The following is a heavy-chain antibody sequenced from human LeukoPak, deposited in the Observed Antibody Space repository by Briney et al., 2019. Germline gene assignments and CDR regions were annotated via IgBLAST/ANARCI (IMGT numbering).Heavy chain of an antibody. CDR2: ISSSGGTV. Sequence: SGGSLRLSCAASGFTFSSYEMNWVRQAPGEGLEWVSYISSSGGTVNYADSVKGRFTISRDNAKNSLYLQMNSLRVEDTAVYYCARDRFYGAGSYAHSDYWGQGTLVTVSS. CDR3: ARDRFYGAGSYAHSDY. J-gene: IGHJ4*02. CDR1: GFTFSSYE. V-gene: IGHV3-48*03. D-gene: IGHD3-10*01.